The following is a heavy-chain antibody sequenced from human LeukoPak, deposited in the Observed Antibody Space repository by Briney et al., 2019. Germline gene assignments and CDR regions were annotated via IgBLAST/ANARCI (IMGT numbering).Heavy chain of an antibody. V-gene: IGHV1-2*02. CDR2: INPNSGGT. CDR1: GYTFTGYY. CDR3: ARAAVAGTDWFDP. J-gene: IGHJ5*02. D-gene: IGHD6-19*01. Sequence: ASVKVSCKASGYTFTGYYMHWSRQAPGQGLEWMGWINPNSGGTNYAQKFQGRVTMTRDTPISTAYMELSRLRSDDTAVYYCARAAVAGTDWFDPWGQGTLVTVSS.